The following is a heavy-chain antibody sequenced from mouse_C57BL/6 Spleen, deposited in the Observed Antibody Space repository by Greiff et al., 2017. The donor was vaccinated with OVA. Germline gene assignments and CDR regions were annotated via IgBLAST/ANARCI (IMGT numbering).Heavy chain of an antibody. Sequence: VQLQQSGPELVKPGASVKISCKASGYSFTGYYMNWVKQSPEKSLEWIGEINPSTGGTTYNQKFKAKATLTVDKSSSTAYMQLKSLTSEDSAVYYCARNDGYYSYAMDYWGQGTSVTVSS. J-gene: IGHJ4*01. CDR2: INPSTGGT. CDR1: GYSFTGYY. V-gene: IGHV1-42*01. CDR3: ARNDGYYSYAMDY. D-gene: IGHD2-3*01.